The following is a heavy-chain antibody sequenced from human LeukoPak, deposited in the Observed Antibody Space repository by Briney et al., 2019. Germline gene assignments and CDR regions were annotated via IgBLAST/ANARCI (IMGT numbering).Heavy chain of an antibody. D-gene: IGHD3-10*01. J-gene: IGHJ3*02. CDR2: IYTSGGT. Sequence: SETLSLTCTVSGGSISSYYWSWIRQPAGKGLEWIGRIYTSGGTNYNPSLKSRVTMSVDTSKNQFSLKLSSVTAADTAAYYCARGHRFGESAHAFDIWGQGTMVTVSS. CDR3: ARGHRFGESAHAFDI. V-gene: IGHV4-4*07. CDR1: GGSISSYY.